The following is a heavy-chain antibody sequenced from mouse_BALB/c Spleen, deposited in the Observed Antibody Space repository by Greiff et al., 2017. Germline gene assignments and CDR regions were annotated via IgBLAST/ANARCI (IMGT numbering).Heavy chain of an antibody. CDR3: ARDGNYAYYFDY. Sequence: EVKVVESGGGLVQPGGSRKLSCAASGFTFSSFGMHWVRQAPEKGLEWVAYISSGSSTIYYADTVKGRFTISRDNPKNTLFLQMTSLRSEDTAMYYFARDGNYAYYFDYWGQGTTLTVSS. V-gene: IGHV5-17*02. CDR1: GFTFSSFG. D-gene: IGHD2-1*01. CDR2: ISSGSSTI. J-gene: IGHJ2*01.